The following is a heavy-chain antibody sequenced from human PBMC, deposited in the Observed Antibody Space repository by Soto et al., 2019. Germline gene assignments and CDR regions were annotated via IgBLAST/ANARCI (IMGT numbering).Heavy chain of an antibody. J-gene: IGHJ4*02. CDR2: VTSSAIAT. Sequence: EVHLLEAGGGLVQPGGSLRLSCVGSGYRFSEYAMAWIRQAPGKGLEWVTGVTSSAIATYYADSVKGRFTISRNNTLNSLYLQMDNLGADDTAVYYCAKSHDTSAYYLSIDSGGQGTQVTVSS. D-gene: IGHD3-22*01. CDR3: AKSHDTSAYYLSIDS. V-gene: IGHV3-23*01. CDR1: GYRFSEYA.